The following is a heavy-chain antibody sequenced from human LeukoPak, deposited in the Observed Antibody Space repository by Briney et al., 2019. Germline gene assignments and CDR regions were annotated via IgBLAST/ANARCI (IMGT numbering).Heavy chain of an antibody. V-gene: IGHV3-21*01. D-gene: IGHD1-7*01. CDR2: ISSSSSYI. J-gene: IGHJ5*02. Sequence: GGSLRLSCAASGFTFSSYSMNWVRQAPGKGLEWVSSISSSSSYIYYADSVKGRFTISRDNAKNSLYLQMNSLRAKDTAVYYCARAGTTNWFDPWGQGTLVTVSS. CDR1: GFTFSSYS. CDR3: ARAGTTNWFDP.